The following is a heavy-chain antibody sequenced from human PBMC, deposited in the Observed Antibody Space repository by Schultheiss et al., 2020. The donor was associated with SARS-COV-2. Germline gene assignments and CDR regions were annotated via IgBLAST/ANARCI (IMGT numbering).Heavy chain of an antibody. CDR3: ARYTAMAINWFDP. CDR2: INHSGST. J-gene: IGHJ5*02. V-gene: IGHV4-34*01. Sequence: SETLSLTCNVSASSISGYYWAWIRQPPGKGLEWIGEINHSGSTNYNPSLESRVGISVDTSKNQFSLKLSSVTAADTAVYYCARYTAMAINWFDPWGQGTLVTVSS. CDR1: ASSISGYY. D-gene: IGHD5-18*01.